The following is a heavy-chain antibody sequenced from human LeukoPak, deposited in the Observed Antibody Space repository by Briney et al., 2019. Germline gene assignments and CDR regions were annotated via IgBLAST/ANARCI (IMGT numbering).Heavy chain of an antibody. V-gene: IGHV3-48*03. CDR3: ASPSKSSGWYVDY. J-gene: IGHJ4*02. Sequence: GGSLRLSCAASGFTFSSYEMTWVRQAPGKGLEWVSYISSSGSTIYYADSVKGRFTISRDNAKNSLYLQMNSLRAEDTAFYYCASPSKSSGWYVDYWGQGTLVTVSS. CDR2: ISSSGSTI. D-gene: IGHD6-19*01. CDR1: GFTFSSYE.